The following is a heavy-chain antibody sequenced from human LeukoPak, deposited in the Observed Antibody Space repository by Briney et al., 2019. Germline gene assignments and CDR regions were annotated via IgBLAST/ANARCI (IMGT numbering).Heavy chain of an antibody. J-gene: IGHJ4*02. V-gene: IGHV5-51*01. CDR3: ARRVRSGYSSSWYFDY. D-gene: IGHD6-13*01. Sequence: GGSLQISCQGSGYIFTSYWIGGVRQVPGKGVEWMGLSYPDDSDTTYSTSFQDQVTISADKSISTAHLQWGSLKASDTAMYYCARRVRSGYSSSWYFDYWGQGTLVTVSS. CDR2: SYPDDSDT. CDR1: GYIFTSYW.